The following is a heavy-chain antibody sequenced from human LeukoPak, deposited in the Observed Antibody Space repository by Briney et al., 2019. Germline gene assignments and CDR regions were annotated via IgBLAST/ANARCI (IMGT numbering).Heavy chain of an antibody. Sequence: PGGSLRLSCAASGFTFSSYSMNWVRQAPGKGLEWVSSISSSSSYIYYADSVKGRFTISRDNAKSSLYLQMNSLRAEDTAAYYCARDPGDSSGYYLYYYFDYWGQGTLVTVSS. J-gene: IGHJ4*02. V-gene: IGHV3-21*01. D-gene: IGHD3-22*01. CDR1: GFTFSSYS. CDR3: ARDPGDSSGYYLYYYFDY. CDR2: ISSSSSYI.